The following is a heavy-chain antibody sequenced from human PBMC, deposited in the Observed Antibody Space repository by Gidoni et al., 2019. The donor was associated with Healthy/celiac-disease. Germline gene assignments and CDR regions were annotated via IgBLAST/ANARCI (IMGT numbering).Heavy chain of an antibody. J-gene: IGHJ4*02. CDR3: ARGEFRWITMVRGAENDY. Sequence: QVQLVESGGGVVQPGRSLRLSCAASGFTFSSYAMHWVRQAPGKGLEWVAVISYYGSNKYYADSVKGRFTISRDNSKNTLYLQMNSLRAEDTAVYYCARGEFRWITMVRGAENDYWGQGTLVTVSS. CDR2: ISYYGSNK. D-gene: IGHD3-10*01. V-gene: IGHV3-30*04. CDR1: GFTFSSYA.